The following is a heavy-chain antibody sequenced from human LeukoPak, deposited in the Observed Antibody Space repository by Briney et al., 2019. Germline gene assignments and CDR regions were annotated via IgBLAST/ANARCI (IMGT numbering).Heavy chain of an antibody. CDR3: ARATWGSYFDY. CDR2: INSDGYSI. V-gene: IGHV3-74*01. CDR1: AFTFSGYW. Sequence: GGSLRLSCAASAFTFSGYWMHWVRAAPGKGLVWVSRINSDGYSINYADSVKGRFTISRDKAKNTLYLQMSSLRAEDTAVYYCARATWGSYFDYWGQGTLVTVSS. J-gene: IGHJ4*02. D-gene: IGHD7-27*01.